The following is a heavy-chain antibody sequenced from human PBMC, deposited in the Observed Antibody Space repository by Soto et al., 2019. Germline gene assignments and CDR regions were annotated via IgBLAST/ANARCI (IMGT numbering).Heavy chain of an antibody. V-gene: IGHV3-30*18. CDR3: AKDGRGPYSSSWYDWFDP. Sequence: QVQLVESGGGVVQPGRSLRLSCAASGFTFSSYGMHWVRQAPGKGLEWVAVISYDGSNKYSADSVKGRFTISRDNSKNPLYLQMNSLRAEDTAVYYCAKDGRGPYSSSWYDWFDPWGQGTLVNVSS. CDR1: GFTFSSYG. J-gene: IGHJ5*02. CDR2: ISYDGSNK. D-gene: IGHD6-13*01.